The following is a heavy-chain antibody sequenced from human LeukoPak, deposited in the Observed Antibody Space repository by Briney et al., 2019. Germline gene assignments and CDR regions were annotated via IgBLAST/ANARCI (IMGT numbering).Heavy chain of an antibody. D-gene: IGHD3-22*01. CDR3: ARGYYDSSGYYPNTYYYYYYYMDV. CDR1: GGSFSGYY. V-gene: IGHV4-34*01. CDR2: INHSGST. Sequence: SETLSLTCAVYGGSFSGYYWSWIRQPPGKGLEWIGEINHSGSTNYNPSLKSRVTISVDTSKNQFSLKLSSVTAADTAVYYCARGYYDSSGYYPNTYYYYYYYMDVWGKGTTVTVSS. J-gene: IGHJ6*03.